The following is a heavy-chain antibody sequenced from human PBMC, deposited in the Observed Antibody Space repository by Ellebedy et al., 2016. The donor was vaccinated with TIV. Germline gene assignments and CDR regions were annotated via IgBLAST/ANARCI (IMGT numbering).Heavy chain of an antibody. CDR1: GFTFSSFW. J-gene: IGHJ4*02. D-gene: IGHD3-10*01. CDR3: AGRGY. V-gene: IGHV3-7*01. Sequence: GESLKISXAVSGFTFSSFWMTWVRQAPGKGLEWVANIKQDGSEKYYVDSVKGRFTISRDNAKNSLYLQMNSLRAEDTAVYYCAGRGYWGQGTLVTVSS. CDR2: IKQDGSEK.